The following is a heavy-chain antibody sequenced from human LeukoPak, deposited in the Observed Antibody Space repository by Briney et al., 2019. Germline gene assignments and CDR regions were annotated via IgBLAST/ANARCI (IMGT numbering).Heavy chain of an antibody. CDR1: GGSISSYY. Sequence: SETLSLTCAVSGGSISSYYWSWIRQPPGKGLEWIGYIHYSGSTHYNPSLKSRVTISVDTSKHQVSLKLRSVTAADTAVYYWARTTEGYAGGPGYSYYYYMDVWGKGTTVTISS. J-gene: IGHJ6*03. D-gene: IGHD5-12*01. V-gene: IGHV4-59*01. CDR3: ARTTEGYAGGPGYSYYYYMDV. CDR2: IHYSGST.